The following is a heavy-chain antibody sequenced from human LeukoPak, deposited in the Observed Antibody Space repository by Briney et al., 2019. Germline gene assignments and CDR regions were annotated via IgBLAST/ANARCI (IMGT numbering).Heavy chain of an antibody. CDR2: IYHSGST. D-gene: IGHD2-2*01. CDR3: TTTPRAFIVVVPAAR. J-gene: IGHJ4*02. Sequence: SQTLSLTCTVSGGSISSGGYYWSWIRQPPGKGLEWIGYIYHSGSTYYNPSLKSRVTISVDRSKNQFSLKLSSVTAADTAVYYCTTTPRAFIVVVPAARWGQGTLVTVSS. CDR1: GGSISSGGYY. V-gene: IGHV4-30-2*01.